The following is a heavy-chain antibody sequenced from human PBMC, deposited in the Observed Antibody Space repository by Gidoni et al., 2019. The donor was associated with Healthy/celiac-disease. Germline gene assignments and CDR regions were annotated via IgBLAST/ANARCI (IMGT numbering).Heavy chain of an antibody. D-gene: IGHD5-18*01. CDR3: ARGEAMLTDYYYYYMDV. V-gene: IGHV1-69*02. J-gene: IGHJ6*03. Sequence: QVQLVQSGAEVKKPGSSVKVSCQASGGTFSSYTISWVRQAPGQGLEWMGRIIPILGMTNYAQKFQGRVTITADKSTSTAYMELSSLRSEDTAVYYCARGEAMLTDYYYYYMDVWGKGTTVTVSS. CDR2: IIPILGMT. CDR1: GGTFSSYT.